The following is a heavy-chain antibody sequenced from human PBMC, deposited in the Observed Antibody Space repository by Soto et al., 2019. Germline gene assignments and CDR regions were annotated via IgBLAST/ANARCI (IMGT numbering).Heavy chain of an antibody. D-gene: IGHD6-19*01. CDR1: GGSISSYY. V-gene: IGHV4-59*01. CDR2: IYYSGST. J-gene: IGHJ6*02. Sequence: ETLSLTCTVSGGSISSYYWSWIRQPPGNGLEWIGYIYYSGSTNYNPSLKSRVTISVDTSKNRFSLRLGSLTAADTAVYYCARERIAVGSYGWDVWGQGTTVTVSS. CDR3: ARERIAVGSYGWDV.